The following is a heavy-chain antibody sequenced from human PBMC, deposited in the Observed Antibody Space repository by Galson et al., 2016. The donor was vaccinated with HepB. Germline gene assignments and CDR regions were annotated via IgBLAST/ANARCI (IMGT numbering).Heavy chain of an antibody. V-gene: IGHV3-74*01. D-gene: IGHD3-16*01. CDR2: IDTDGSST. J-gene: IGHJ4*02. CDR3: ARALIDFRGEDY. CDR1: RFTFSSYW. Sequence: SLRLSCAASRFTFSSYWMHWVRQVPGKGLVWVSRIDTDGSSTTYADSVKGRFTISRDNAKNTGYLEMNSLRAEDTAVYFCARALIDFRGEDYWGQGTLVTVSS.